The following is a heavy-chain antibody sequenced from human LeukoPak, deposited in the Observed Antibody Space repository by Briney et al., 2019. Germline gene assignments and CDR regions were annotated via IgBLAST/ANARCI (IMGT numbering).Heavy chain of an antibody. CDR1: GGSISSTSYY. J-gene: IGHJ4*02. CDR3: VRGSTLRHFQY. V-gene: IGHV4-39*01. CDR2: IYYSGST. Sequence: SETLSLTCTVSGGSISSTSYYWGWIRRPPGKGLEWSGSIYYSGSTYYNPSLKSRLTVSVDTSKNQFSLILSSVTAADTAVYYCVRGSTLRHFQYWGQGTLVTVSS. D-gene: IGHD3-16*01.